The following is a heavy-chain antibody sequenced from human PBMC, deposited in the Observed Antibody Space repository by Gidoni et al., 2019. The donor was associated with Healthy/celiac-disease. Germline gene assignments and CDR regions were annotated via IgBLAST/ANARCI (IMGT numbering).Heavy chain of an antibody. D-gene: IGHD3-22*01. CDR1: GFPFVGYC. CDR3: ARGYEYYYDSSSHGAFDI. CDR2: INWNGGST. Sequence: EVQLVESGGGVVRPGGSLRLSCAASGFPFVGYCMSWVRQASGKVLEWVSGINWNGGSTGYADSVKGRFTISRDNAKNSLYLQMNSLRAEDTALYHCARGYEYYYDSSSHGAFDIWGQGTMVTVSS. V-gene: IGHV3-20*01. J-gene: IGHJ3*02.